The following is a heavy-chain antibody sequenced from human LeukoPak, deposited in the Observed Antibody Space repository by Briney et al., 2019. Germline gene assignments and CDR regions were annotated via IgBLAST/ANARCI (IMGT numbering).Heavy chain of an antibody. Sequence: SETLSLTCTVSGDSFSSDNYYWSWIRQPAGKGLEWIGRIYTSGSINYNPSLKGRVTISVDTSKNQFSLKLSSVTAADTAVYYCAGEHGFDSSGYYFPHHWGQGTLVTVSS. D-gene: IGHD3-22*01. J-gene: IGHJ5*02. CDR3: AGEHGFDSSGYYFPHH. V-gene: IGHV4-61*02. CDR2: IYTSGSI. CDR1: GDSFSSDNYY.